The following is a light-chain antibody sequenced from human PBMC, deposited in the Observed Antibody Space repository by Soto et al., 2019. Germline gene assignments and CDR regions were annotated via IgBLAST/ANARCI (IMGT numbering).Light chain of an antibody. CDR2: DAS. CDR1: QSISSW. J-gene: IGKJ4*01. V-gene: IGKV1-5*01. CDR3: QQYNSYPVT. Sequence: DIQMTQSPSTLSASVGDRVTITCRASQSISSWLAWYQQKPGKAPKLLIYDASSLESGVPSRFSGSGSGTEFTLTISSLQPADFATYYCQQYNSYPVTFGGGTKVEIK.